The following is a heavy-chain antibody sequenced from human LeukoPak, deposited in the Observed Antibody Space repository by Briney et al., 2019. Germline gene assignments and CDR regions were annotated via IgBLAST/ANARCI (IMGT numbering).Heavy chain of an antibody. CDR3: ARDGRYCSSPSCYIDY. Sequence: PGGSLRLXCAASGFTVSSNYMSWVRLAPGKGLESVSVIYSGGSTYYADSVKGRFTISRDNSKNTLYLQMNSLRAEDTAVYYCARDGRYCSSPSCYIDYWGQGTLVTVSS. V-gene: IGHV3-66*02. CDR2: IYSGGST. CDR1: GFTVSSNY. D-gene: IGHD2-2*01. J-gene: IGHJ4*02.